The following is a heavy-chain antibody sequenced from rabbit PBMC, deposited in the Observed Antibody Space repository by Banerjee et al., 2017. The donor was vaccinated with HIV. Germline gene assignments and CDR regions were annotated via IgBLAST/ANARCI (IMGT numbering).Heavy chain of an antibody. CDR1: GIDFSSYG. D-gene: IGHD1-1*01. J-gene: IGHJ6*01. CDR2: IYPDYGST. Sequence: QLKESGGGLVTLGGSLKLSCKASGIDFSSYGISWVRQAPGKGLEWIAYIYPDYGSTDYASWVNGRFTISLDNAQNTVFLQMTSLTAADTATYFCAATTSYSGMDLWGPGTLVTVS. CDR3: AATTSYSGMDL. V-gene: IGHV1S7*01.